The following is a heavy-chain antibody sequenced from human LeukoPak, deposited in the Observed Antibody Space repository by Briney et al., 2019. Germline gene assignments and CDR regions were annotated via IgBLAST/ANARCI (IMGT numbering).Heavy chain of an antibody. CDR1: GYSISSGYY. CDR3: ARAGGGSWKYFDY. J-gene: IGHJ4*02. V-gene: IGHV4-38-2*01. CDR2: IYHSGST. Sequence: PSETLSLTCAVSGYSISSGYYWGWIRQPPGKGLEWIGSIYHSGSTYYNPSLKSRVTISVDTSKNQFSLKLSSVTAADTAVYYCARAGGGSWKYFDYWGQGTLVTVSS. D-gene: IGHD2-15*01.